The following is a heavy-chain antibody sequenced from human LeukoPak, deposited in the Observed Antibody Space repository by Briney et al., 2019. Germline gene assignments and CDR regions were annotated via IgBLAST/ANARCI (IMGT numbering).Heavy chain of an antibody. CDR2: ISGSGGST. CDR3: AKSPSGDRYYFDY. D-gene: IGHD4-17*01. J-gene: IGHJ4*02. Sequence: GGSLRLSCAASGFTFSSYAMSWVHQAPGKGLEWVSAISGSGGSTYYADSVKGRFTISRDNSKNTLYLQMNSLRAEDTAVYYCAKSPSGDRYYFDYWGQGTLVTVSS. V-gene: IGHV3-23*01. CDR1: GFTFSSYA.